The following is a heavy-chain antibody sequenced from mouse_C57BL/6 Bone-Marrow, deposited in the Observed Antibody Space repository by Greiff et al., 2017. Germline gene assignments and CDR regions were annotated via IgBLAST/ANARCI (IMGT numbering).Heavy chain of an antibody. D-gene: IGHD2-4*01. J-gene: IGHJ4*01. CDR1: GYTFTEYT. V-gene: IGHV1-62-2*01. Sequence: VQLQQSGAELVKPGASVKLSCKASGYTFTEYTIHWVKQRSGQGLEWIGWFYPGSGSIKYNEKFKDKATLTADKSSSTVYMEPSRLTSEDSAVYFCARHEEVFNDYGYAMDYWGQGTSVTVSS. CDR2: FYPGSGSI. CDR3: ARHEEVFNDYGYAMDY.